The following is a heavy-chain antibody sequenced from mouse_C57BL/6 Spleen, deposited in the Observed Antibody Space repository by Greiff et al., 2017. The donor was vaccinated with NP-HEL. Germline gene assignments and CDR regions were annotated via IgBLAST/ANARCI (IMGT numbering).Heavy chain of an antibody. CDR1: GFNFSAYG. D-gene: IGHD3-1*01. J-gene: IGHJ3*01. Sequence: EVKVVESGGGLVKPGGSLKLSCAASGFNFSAYGMHWVRQAPEKGLEWVAYISSGSSTIYYADTVKGRFTISRDNTKNTLFLQMTSLRSEDTALYYCASGWHFAVWGQGTLVTVSA. CDR3: ASGWHFAV. V-gene: IGHV5-17*01. CDR2: ISSGSSTI.